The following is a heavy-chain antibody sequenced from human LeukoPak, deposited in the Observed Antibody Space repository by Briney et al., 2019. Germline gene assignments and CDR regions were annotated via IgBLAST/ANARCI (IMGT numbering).Heavy chain of an antibody. V-gene: IGHV3-48*01. D-gene: IGHD2-15*01. CDR2: ISSSSTI. Sequence: GGSLRLSCAASGFTFSSYSMNWVRQAPGKGLEWVSYISSSSTIYYADSVKGRFTISRDNAKNSLYLQMNSLRAEDTAVYYCARDSDISGWDYWGQGTLVTVSS. CDR1: GFTFSSYS. J-gene: IGHJ4*02. CDR3: ARDSDISGWDY.